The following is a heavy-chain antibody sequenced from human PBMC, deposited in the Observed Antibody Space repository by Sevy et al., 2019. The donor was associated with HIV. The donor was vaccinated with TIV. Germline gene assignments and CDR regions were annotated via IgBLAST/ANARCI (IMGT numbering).Heavy chain of an antibody. V-gene: IGHV1-18*01. Sequence: ASVKVSCKASGYTFTSYGISWVRQAPGQGLEWMGWISDYNGKTNYVQKLQGSVTMTTDTSTSTAYMELRSLRSDDTAVYYCARGVSKTNYYYYMDGWGEGTTVTVSS. CDR1: GYTFTSYG. CDR2: ISDYNGKT. CDR3: ARGVSKTNYYYYMDG. J-gene: IGHJ6*03.